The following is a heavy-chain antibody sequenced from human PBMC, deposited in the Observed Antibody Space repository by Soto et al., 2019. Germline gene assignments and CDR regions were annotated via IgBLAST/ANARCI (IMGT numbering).Heavy chain of an antibody. V-gene: IGHV3-33*01. CDR3: ARDPFGELPDGNYYYGMDV. CDR2: IWYDGSNK. Sequence: QVQLVESGGGVVQPGRSLRLSCAASGFTFSSYGMHWVRQAPGKGLEWVAVIWYDGSNKYYADSVKGRFTISRDNSKNTLYLQMNSLRAEDTAVYYCARDPFGELPDGNYYYGMDVWGQGTTVTVSS. CDR1: GFTFSSYG. D-gene: IGHD1-26*01. J-gene: IGHJ6*02.